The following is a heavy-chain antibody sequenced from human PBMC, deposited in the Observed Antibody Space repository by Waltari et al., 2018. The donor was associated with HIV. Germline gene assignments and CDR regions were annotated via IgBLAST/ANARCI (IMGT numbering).Heavy chain of an antibody. J-gene: IGHJ6*02. CDR2: IYSGGSR. CDR3: ARDPRSSGYYGMDV. CDR1: GLTLSRNY. V-gene: IGHV3-53*01. Sequence: EVQLVESGGGLIEPGGSLGLSFAASGLTLSRNYMSRVRQAPGKGLEWVSVIYSGGSRYYADSVKGRFTISRDNSKNTLSLHMNSLGPEDTAVYYCARDPRSSGYYGMDVWGQGTTVTVSS. D-gene: IGHD1-26*01.